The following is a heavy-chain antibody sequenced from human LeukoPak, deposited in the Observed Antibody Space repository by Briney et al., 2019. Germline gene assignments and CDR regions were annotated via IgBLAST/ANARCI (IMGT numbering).Heavy chain of an antibody. CDR3: ARVWGDYGDFFDY. V-gene: IGHV4-59*01. CDR1: GGSISSYY. CDR2: IYYSGST. J-gene: IGHJ4*02. Sequence: SETLSLTCTVSGGSISSYYWSWIRQPPGKGLEWIGYIYYSGSTNYNPSLKSRVTISVDTSKNQFSLKLSSVTAADTAVYYCARVWGDYGDFFDYWGQGTLVTVSS. D-gene: IGHD4-17*01.